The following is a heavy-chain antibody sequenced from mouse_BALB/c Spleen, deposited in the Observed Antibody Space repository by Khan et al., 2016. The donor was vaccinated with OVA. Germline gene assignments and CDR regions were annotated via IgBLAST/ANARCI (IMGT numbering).Heavy chain of an antibody. V-gene: IGHV1S41*01. Sequence: DLVKPGASVKVSCKASGYTFTSYWINWIKQRPGQGLEWIGRIAPGSGSDYYNDMFKGKATLTIDTSSSTVYIQVRRLSSEDSAVDFCARSNDSGSGLYAMDDWGQGTSVTVSS. J-gene: IGHJ4*01. CDR2: IAPGSGSD. CDR3: ARSNDSGSGLYAMDD. D-gene: IGHD1-1*01. CDR1: GYTFTSYW.